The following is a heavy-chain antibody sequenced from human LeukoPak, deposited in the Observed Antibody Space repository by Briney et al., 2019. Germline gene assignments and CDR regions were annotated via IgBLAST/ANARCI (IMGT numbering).Heavy chain of an antibody. CDR3: AIDGRGVIDY. D-gene: IGHD5-24*01. Sequence: GGSLRLSCAASGLLVSSNYMTWVRQAPGKGLEWVSSISSSSSYIYYADSVKGRFTISRDNAKNSLYLQMNSLRAEDTAVYYCAIDGRGVIDYWGQGTLVTVSS. CDR2: ISSSSSYI. J-gene: IGHJ4*02. CDR1: GLLVSSNY. V-gene: IGHV3-21*01.